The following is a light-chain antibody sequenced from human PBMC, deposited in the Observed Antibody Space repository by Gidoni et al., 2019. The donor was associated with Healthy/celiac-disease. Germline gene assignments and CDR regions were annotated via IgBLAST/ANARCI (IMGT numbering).Light chain of an antibody. Sequence: DIQMTQSPSPLSASVGDRVTITCRASQSISSYLNWYQQKPGKAPKLLIYAASSLQSGVPSRFSDSGSGTDFTLTISSLQPEDFATYYCQQSYSTPGAFGPGTKVDIK. J-gene: IGKJ3*01. CDR2: AAS. V-gene: IGKV1-39*01. CDR3: QQSYSTPGA. CDR1: QSISSY.